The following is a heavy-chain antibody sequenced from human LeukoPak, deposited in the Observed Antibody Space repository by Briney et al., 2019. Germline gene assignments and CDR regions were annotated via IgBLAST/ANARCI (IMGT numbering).Heavy chain of an antibody. V-gene: IGHV3-23*01. CDR1: GFTFSSYA. CDR3: AKDPKPVNYDFWSGYPHGMDV. Sequence: EGSLRLSCAASGFTFSSYAMSWVRQAPGKGLEWVSAISGSGGSTYYADSVKGRFTISRDNSKNTLYLQMNSLRAEDTAVYYCAKDPKPVNYDFWSGYPHGMDVWGQGTTVTVSS. D-gene: IGHD3-3*01. J-gene: IGHJ6*02. CDR2: ISGSGGST.